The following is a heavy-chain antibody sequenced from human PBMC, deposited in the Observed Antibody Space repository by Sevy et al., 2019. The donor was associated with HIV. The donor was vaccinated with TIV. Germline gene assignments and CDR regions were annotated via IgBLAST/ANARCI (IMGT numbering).Heavy chain of an antibody. J-gene: IGHJ4*02. Sequence: GGSLRLSCAASEVTFYNYAMTWVRQAPGKGLEWVSVIDGSGGNLYYADSVKGRFTISRDNSKNTLYLQMNSLRVDDTAVYYCAKRGTYYGGPFDCWGQGTLVTVPS. V-gene: IGHV3-23*01. D-gene: IGHD1-26*01. CDR1: EVTFYNYA. CDR3: AKRGTYYGGPFDC. CDR2: IDGSGGNL.